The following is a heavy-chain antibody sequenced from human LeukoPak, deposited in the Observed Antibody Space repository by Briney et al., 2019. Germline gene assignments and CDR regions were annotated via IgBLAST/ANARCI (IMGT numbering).Heavy chain of an antibody. V-gene: IGHV4-34*10. D-gene: IGHD5-12*01. CDR3: ASWRGYRGYDYGFDY. Sequence: PSETLSLTCAVYGGSFSGYYWSWIRQSPGKGLEWIANIFYSGALFSRGDTYYNPSLKSRVTISMDTSKNQFSLKVRSVTAADTAVYYCASWRGYRGYDYGFDYWGQGTLVTVSS. J-gene: IGHJ4*02. CDR1: GGSFSGYY. CDR2: IFYSGALFSRGDT.